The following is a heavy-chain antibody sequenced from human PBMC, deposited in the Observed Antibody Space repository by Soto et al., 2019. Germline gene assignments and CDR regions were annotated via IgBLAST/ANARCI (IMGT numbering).Heavy chain of an antibody. D-gene: IGHD5-18*01. CDR1: GFTFSSYG. CDR3: AKDRGDGYSLDY. V-gene: IGHV3-30*18. J-gene: IGHJ4*02. Sequence: PGGSLRLSCAASGFTFSSYGMHWVRQAPGKGLEWVAVISYDGSNKYYADSVKGRFTISRDNSKNTLYLQMNSLRAEDTAVYYCAKDRGDGYSLDYWAREPWSPSTQ. CDR2: ISYDGSNK.